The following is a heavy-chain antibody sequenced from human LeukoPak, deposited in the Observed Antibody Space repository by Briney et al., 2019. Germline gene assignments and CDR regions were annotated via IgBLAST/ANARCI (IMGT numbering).Heavy chain of an antibody. CDR1: GFTFSGYW. D-gene: IGHD6-19*01. CDR2: IKQEGSEK. J-gene: IGHJ4*02. Sequence: GGSLRLSCAASGFTFSGYWMSWVRQAPGKGLWWVANIKQEGSEKYYVDSVKGRFTTSRDNAKNSLYLQMNSLRAEDTAVYYCARAVWWLVTDDYWGQGTLVTVSS. V-gene: IGHV3-7*01. CDR3: ARAVWWLVTDDY.